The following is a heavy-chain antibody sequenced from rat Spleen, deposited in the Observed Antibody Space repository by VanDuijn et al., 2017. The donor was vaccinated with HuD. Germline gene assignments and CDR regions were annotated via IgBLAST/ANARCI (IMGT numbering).Heavy chain of an antibody. D-gene: IGHD1-10*01. CDR2: ISPSGGST. Sequence: EVQLVESGGGLVQPGRSLKLSCAASGFTFSNYGMHWIRQAPTKGLEWVASISPSGGSTYYRDSVKGRFTISRDNAKSTLYLQMNSLRSEDTATYFCTRQNNYAAYWGQGTLVTVSS. J-gene: IGHJ3*01. CDR3: TRQNNYAAY. CDR1: GFTFSNYG. V-gene: IGHV5-19*01.